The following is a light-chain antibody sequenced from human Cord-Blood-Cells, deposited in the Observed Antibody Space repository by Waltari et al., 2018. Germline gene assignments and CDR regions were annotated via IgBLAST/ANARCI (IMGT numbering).Light chain of an antibody. CDR3: QVWDSSSDHVV. CDR2: YDS. J-gene: IGLJ2*01. V-gene: IGLV3-21*04. CDR1: NIGSKR. Sequence: SYVLTQPPSVSVAPGKTARITCGGNNIGSKRVHWYQQKPGKAPVLVIYYDSDRPSGIPERFSGSNSGNTATLTISRVEAGDEADYYCQVWDSSSDHVVFGGGTKLTVL.